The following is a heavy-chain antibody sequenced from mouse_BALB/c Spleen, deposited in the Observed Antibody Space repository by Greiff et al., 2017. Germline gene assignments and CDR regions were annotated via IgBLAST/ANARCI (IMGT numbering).Heavy chain of an antibody. D-gene: IGHD2-4*01. J-gene: IGHJ4*01. CDR2: INPSNGRT. Sequence: VQLQQPGAELVKPGASVKLSCKASGYTFTSYWMHWVKQRPGQGLEWIGEINPSNGRTNYNEKFKSKATLTVDKSSSTAYMQLSSLTSEDSAVYYCASYDSYYAMDYWGQGTSVTVSS. CDR3: ASYDSYYAMDY. CDR1: GYTFTSYW. V-gene: IGHV1S81*02.